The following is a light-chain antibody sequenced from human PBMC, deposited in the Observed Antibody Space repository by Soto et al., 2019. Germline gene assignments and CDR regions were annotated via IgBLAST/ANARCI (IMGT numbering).Light chain of an antibody. J-gene: IGLJ1*01. CDR2: DDS. V-gene: IGLV3-21*02. Sequence: SYELTQPPSVSVAPGQTARITCGGNNIGSKSVHWYRQKPGQAPVLAVDDDSDRPSGIPERFSGSNSGNTATLTISRVEAGDEADYFCHVWDSSREHVFGTGTKVTVL. CDR3: HVWDSSREHV. CDR1: NIGSKS.